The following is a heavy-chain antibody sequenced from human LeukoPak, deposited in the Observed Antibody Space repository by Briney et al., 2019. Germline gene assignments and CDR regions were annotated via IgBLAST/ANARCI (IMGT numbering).Heavy chain of an antibody. CDR3: ARGVPYDSWSGPHYSDY. J-gene: IGHJ4*02. CDR1: RFTLSTYW. Sequence: GGSLRLTCAASRFTLSTYWMSWVRQAPGKGLEWVAHIKQDGSQEYYVDSVKGRFTISRDSAKNSLYLQMNSLRAEDTAVYYCARGVPYDSWSGPHYSDYWGQGTLVTVSS. V-gene: IGHV3-7*01. D-gene: IGHD3-3*01. CDR2: IKQDGSQE.